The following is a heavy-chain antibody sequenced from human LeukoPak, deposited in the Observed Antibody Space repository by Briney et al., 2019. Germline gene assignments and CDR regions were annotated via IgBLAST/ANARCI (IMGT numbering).Heavy chain of an antibody. CDR2: IIPIFGTA. J-gene: IGHJ5*02. D-gene: IGHD3-22*01. CDR1: GGTFSSYA. CDR3: AKSYDSSGSTPEGIFWFDP. V-gene: IGHV1-69*13. Sequence: SVKVSCKASGGTFSSYAFSWVRQAPGQGLGWMGGIIPIFGTANYAQKFQGRVTITADESTSTAYMELSSLRSEDTAVYYCAKSYDSSGSTPEGIFWFDPWGQGTLVTVSS.